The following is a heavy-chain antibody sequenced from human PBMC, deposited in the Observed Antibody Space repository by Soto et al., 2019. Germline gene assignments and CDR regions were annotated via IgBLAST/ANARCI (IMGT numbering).Heavy chain of an antibody. D-gene: IGHD5-12*01. V-gene: IGHV3-74*01. CDR3: LRGNSGYGNFDY. Sequence: PGGSLRLSCAASGFTFSSYWMLWVRQAPGKGLVWVSRIKGDGSETNYADSVKGRFTISRDNAKNTLYLQLNSLRAEDTAVYYCLRGNSGYGNFDYWGQGTRVTVSS. CDR2: IKGDGSET. CDR1: GFTFSSYW. J-gene: IGHJ4*02.